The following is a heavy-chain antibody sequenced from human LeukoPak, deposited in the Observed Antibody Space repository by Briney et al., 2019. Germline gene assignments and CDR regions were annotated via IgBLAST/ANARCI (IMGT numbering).Heavy chain of an antibody. CDR2: ISAYNGNT. D-gene: IGHD2/OR15-2a*01. Sequence: GASVTVSCTASVYTFPSYGISWVRQAAGQGLEWMGWISAYNGNTNYAQKLQGRVTMTTDTSPTTAYIELRSRRSDDTAVYYCTRGWLIGPFDYWGQGTLVTGSS. CDR3: TRGWLIGPFDY. V-gene: IGHV1-18*01. J-gene: IGHJ4*02. CDR1: VYTFPSYG.